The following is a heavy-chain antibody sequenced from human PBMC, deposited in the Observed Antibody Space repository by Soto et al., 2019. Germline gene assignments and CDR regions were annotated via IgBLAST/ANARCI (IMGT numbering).Heavy chain of an antibody. CDR2: ISYDGSNK. CDR3: ERATRYNAFWSDMDV. J-gene: IGHJ6*04. D-gene: IGHD3-3*01. V-gene: IGHV3-30-3*01. Sequence: GCRLVPCEASAFTFSIYTVHWFLQAPDKGLEWVAIISYDGSNKYYADFVKGRFTISRDNSKNTLYLQMNSLRHEDTALYFCERATRYNAFWSDMDVWGKGTTVTVYS. CDR1: AFTFSIYT.